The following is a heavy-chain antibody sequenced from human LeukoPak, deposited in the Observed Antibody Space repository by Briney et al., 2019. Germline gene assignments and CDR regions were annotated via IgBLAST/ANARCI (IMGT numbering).Heavy chain of an antibody. J-gene: IGHJ4*02. CDR1: GGTFSSYA. CDR3: AREVDYFDY. CDR2: INPNSGGT. Sequence: ASVKVSCKASGGTFSSYAISWVRQAPGQGLEWMGWINPNSGGTNYAQKFQGRVTMTRDTSISTAYMELSRLRSDDTAVYYCAREVDYFDYWGQGTLVTVSS. V-gene: IGHV1-2*02.